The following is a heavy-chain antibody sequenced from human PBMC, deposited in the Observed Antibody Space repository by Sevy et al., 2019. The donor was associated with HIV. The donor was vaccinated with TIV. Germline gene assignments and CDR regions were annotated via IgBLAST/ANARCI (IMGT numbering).Heavy chain of an antibody. CDR2: IIPIFGTA. CDR3: ARERLSHLGDIVVVPAAIPGVGYYGMDV. V-gene: IGHV1-69*13. D-gene: IGHD2-2*02. CDR1: GGTFSSYA. Sequence: ASVKVSCKASGGTFSSYAISWVRQAPGQGLEWMGGIIPIFGTANYAQKFQGRVTITADESTSTGYMELSSLRSEDTAVYYCARERLSHLGDIVVVPAAIPGVGYYGMDVWGQGTTVTVSS. J-gene: IGHJ6*02.